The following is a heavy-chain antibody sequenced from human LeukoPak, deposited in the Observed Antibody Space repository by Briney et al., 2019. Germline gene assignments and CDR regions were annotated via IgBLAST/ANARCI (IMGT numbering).Heavy chain of an antibody. J-gene: IGHJ4*02. CDR2: VSAYNGNT. CDR1: GYTFTSYG. D-gene: IGHD3-10*01. CDR3: ARAYTMVHHFDY. Sequence: GASVKVSCKASGYTFTSYGISWVRQAPGQGLEWMGWVSAYNGNTNYAQKLQGRVTMTTDTSTSRAYMELRSLRSDDTAVYYCARAYTMVHHFDYWGQGTLVTVSS. V-gene: IGHV1-18*01.